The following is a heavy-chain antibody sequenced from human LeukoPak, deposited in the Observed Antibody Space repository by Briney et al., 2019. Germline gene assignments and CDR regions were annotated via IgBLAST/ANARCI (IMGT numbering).Heavy chain of an antibody. V-gene: IGHV1-18*01. CDR3: ARAERITIFGVVIRTDAFDI. CDR2: ISAYNGNT. J-gene: IGHJ3*02. CDR1: GYTFTSYG. D-gene: IGHD3-3*01. Sequence: ASVKVSCKASGYTFTSYGISWVRQAPGQGLEWMGWISAYNGNTNYAQKLQGRVTMTTDTSMSTAYMELRSLRSDDTAVYYCARAERITIFGVVIRTDAFDIWGQGTMVTVSS.